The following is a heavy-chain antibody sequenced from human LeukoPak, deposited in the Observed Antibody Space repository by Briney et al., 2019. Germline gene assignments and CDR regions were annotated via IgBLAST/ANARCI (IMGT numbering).Heavy chain of an antibody. D-gene: IGHD1-26*01. Sequence: GGSLRLSCAASGFTFSSYEMNWVRQAPGKGLEWVSYISSSGSTIYYADSVKGRFTISRDNAKNSLYLQMNSLRAEDTAVYYCARARGVELRRDAFDIWGQGTMVTVSS. J-gene: IGHJ3*02. CDR1: GFTFSSYE. V-gene: IGHV3-48*03. CDR2: ISSSGSTI. CDR3: ARARGVELRRDAFDI.